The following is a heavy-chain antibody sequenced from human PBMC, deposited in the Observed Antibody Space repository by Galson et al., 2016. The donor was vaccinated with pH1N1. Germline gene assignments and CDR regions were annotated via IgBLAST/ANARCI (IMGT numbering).Heavy chain of an antibody. CDR1: GFTFSTYE. J-gene: IGHJ4*02. D-gene: IGHD6-13*01. Sequence: SLRLSCAVAGFTFSTYEMNWVRQAPGKGLEWVANINQIGDVKFYVDSVKGRFTISRDNAKNSVYLQMNSRRAEETAVDYCTRAIGTADAHWGQGTLVTVST. V-gene: IGHV3-7*01. CDR3: TRAIGTADAH. CDR2: INQIGDVK.